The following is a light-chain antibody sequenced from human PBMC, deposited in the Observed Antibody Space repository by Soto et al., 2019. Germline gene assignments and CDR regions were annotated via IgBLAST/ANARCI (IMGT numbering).Light chain of an antibody. Sequence: EIVLTQSPATLSLSPGERATLSCRASQSVGTYLAWYQQKRGQSPRLLIYGSSNRAPGIPARFSGSGSGTDFTLTISSLEPEDFAVYHCLQRSIGFTFGPGTKVDI. CDR1: QSVGTY. V-gene: IGKV3-11*01. CDR3: LQRSIGFT. J-gene: IGKJ3*01. CDR2: GSS.